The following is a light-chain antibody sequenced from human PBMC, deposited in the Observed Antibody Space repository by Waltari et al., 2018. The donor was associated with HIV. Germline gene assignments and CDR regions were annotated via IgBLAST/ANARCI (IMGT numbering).Light chain of an antibody. V-gene: IGKV3-15*01. CDR1: QNVFSD. CDR3: QQYKTWLLT. Sequence: ETVMTQSPGTLSVSPGGRATLSCRASQNVFSDLAWYHQKPGQPPRLLIFGASKRATGVPARFSGSGSGTEFTLTITSLQTEDYGLYHCQQYKTWLLTFGQGTRVEIK. J-gene: IGKJ1*01. CDR2: GAS.